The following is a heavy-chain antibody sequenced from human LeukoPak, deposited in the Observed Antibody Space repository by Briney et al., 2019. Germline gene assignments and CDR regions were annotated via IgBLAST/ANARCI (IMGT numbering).Heavy chain of an antibody. CDR1: GYTFTSYG. CDR2: ISAYNGNT. V-gene: IGHV1-18*01. Sequence: ASVKVSCKASGYTFTSYGISWVRQAPGQGLEWMGWISAYNGNTNYAQKLQGRVTITTDTSTSTAYMELRRLRSDDTAVYYCARVRGAFDIWGQGTMVTVSS. CDR3: ARVRGAFDI. J-gene: IGHJ3*02.